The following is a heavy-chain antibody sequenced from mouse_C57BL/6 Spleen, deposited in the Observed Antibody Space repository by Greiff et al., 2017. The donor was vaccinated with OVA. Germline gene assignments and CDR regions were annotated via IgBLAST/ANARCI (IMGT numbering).Heavy chain of an antibody. V-gene: IGHV1-66*01. Sequence: VQLQQSRPELVKPGASVKISCKASGYSFTSYYIHWVKQRPGQGLEWIGWIYPGSGNTKYNEKFKGKATLTADTSSSTAYIHLSSLTSEDSAVYYCARDDYDGAWFAYWGQGTLVTVSA. D-gene: IGHD2-4*01. CDR2: IYPGSGNT. CDR1: GYSFTSYY. CDR3: ARDDYDGAWFAY. J-gene: IGHJ3*01.